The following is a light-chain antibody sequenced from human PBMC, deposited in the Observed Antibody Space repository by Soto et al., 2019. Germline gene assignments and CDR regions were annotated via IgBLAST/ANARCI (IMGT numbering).Light chain of an antibody. CDR3: SSYAGSNKV. CDR1: SSDVGGYNY. CDR2: EVS. J-gene: IGLJ2*01. Sequence: QSVRTQPPSASGSPGQSVTISCTGTSSDVGGYNYVSWYQQHPGKAPKLMIYEVSKRPSGVPDRFSGSKSGNTASLTVSGLQAEDEADYYCSSYAGSNKVFGGGTKLTVL. V-gene: IGLV2-8*01.